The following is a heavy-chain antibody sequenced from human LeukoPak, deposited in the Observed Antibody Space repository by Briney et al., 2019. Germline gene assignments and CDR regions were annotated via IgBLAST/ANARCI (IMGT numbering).Heavy chain of an antibody. Sequence: SETLSLTCAVYGGSFSGYYWSWIRQPPGKGLEWIGEINHSGSTNYNPSLKSRVTISVDTSKNQFSLIMSSVTAADTAVYYCATDDSYGLTYWGQGTLVTVSS. CDR3: ATDDSYGLTY. D-gene: IGHD5-18*01. CDR1: GGSFSGYY. V-gene: IGHV4-34*01. CDR2: INHSGST. J-gene: IGHJ4*02.